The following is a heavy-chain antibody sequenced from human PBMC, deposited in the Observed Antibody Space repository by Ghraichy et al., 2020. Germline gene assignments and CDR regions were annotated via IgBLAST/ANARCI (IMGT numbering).Heavy chain of an antibody. V-gene: IGHV4-34*01. CDR3: ARGRWYCSSTSCSSGYYFDY. D-gene: IGHD2-2*01. CDR2: INHSGST. CDR1: GGSFSGYY. J-gene: IGHJ4*02. Sequence: SETLSLTCAVYGGSFSGYYWSWIRQPPGKGLEWIGEINHSGSTNYNPSLKSRVTISVDTSKNQFSLKLSSVTAADTAVYYCARGRWYCSSTSCSSGYYFDYWGQGTLVTGSS.